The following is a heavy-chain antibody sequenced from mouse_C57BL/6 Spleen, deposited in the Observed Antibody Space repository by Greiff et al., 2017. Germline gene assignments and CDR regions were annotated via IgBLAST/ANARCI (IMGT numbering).Heavy chain of an antibody. CDR3: ARRGDYDGGAWFAY. D-gene: IGHD2-4*01. CDR1: GYTFTNYW. CDR2: IYPGGGYT. Sequence: VQLQQSGAELVRPGTSVKMSCKASGYTFTNYWIGWAKQRPGHGLEWIGDIYPGGGYTNYNEKFKGKATLTADKSSSTAYMQFSSLTSEDSAIYYCARRGDYDGGAWFAYWGQGTLVTVFA. V-gene: IGHV1-63*01. J-gene: IGHJ3*01.